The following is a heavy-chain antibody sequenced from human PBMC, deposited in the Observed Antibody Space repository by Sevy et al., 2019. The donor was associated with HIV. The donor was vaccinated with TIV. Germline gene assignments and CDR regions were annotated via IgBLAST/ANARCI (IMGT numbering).Heavy chain of an antibody. V-gene: IGHV4-59*01. D-gene: IGHD6-25*01. CDR2: IYRDGIV. CDR1: GGSFSDYY. J-gene: IGHJ3*02. Sequence: SETLSLTCTLSGGSFSDYYWTWIRQSPGKGLEWIGYIYRDGIVDYNPSLKSRVSILKDRSRSQLSLRLSSLTAADTAVYYCARRALGGPDIWGPGTMVTASS. CDR3: ARRALGGPDI.